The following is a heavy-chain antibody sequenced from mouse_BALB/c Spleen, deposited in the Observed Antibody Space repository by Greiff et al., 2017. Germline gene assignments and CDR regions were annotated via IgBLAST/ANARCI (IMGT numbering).Heavy chain of an antibody. CDR3: ARCYDGYYPYYFDY. CDR2: INPGSGGT. J-gene: IGHJ2*01. CDR1: GYAFTNYL. D-gene: IGHD2-3*01. Sequence: VQLQQSGAELVRPGTSVKVSCKASGYAFTNYLIEWVKQRPGQGLEWIGVINPGSGGTNYNEKFKGKATLTADKSSSTAYMQLSSLTSDDSAVYFCARCYDGYYPYYFDYWGQGTTLTVSS. V-gene: IGHV1-54*03.